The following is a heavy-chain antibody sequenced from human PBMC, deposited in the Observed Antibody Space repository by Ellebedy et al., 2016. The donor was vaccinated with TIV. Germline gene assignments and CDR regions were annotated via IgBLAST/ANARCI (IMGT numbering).Heavy chain of an antibody. V-gene: IGHV4-59*11. CDR2: ISYSGST. Sequence: MPSETLSLTCAVSGASISTHYWSWIRQPPGKGLEWIGHISYSGSTIYNPSLKSGITISLDTSKNRFSLKLTSVTAADTAVYYCARVNGYFDHWGQGTLVTVSS. D-gene: IGHD2-8*01. CDR3: ARVNGYFDH. J-gene: IGHJ4*02. CDR1: GASISTHY.